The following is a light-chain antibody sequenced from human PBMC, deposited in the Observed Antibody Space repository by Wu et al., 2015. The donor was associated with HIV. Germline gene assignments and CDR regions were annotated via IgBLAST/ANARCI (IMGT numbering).Light chain of an antibody. CDR3: QQYNDWVT. J-gene: IGKJ5*01. CDR1: QSVSSY. V-gene: IGKV3D-15*01. Sequence: EIVLTQSPATLSLSPGERATLSCRASQSVSSYLAWYQQKPGQAPRLLIFDASTRATGIAARFSGSGSGTEFTLTIDNMRSEDFAFYYCQQYNDWVTFGQGTRLEIK. CDR2: DAS.